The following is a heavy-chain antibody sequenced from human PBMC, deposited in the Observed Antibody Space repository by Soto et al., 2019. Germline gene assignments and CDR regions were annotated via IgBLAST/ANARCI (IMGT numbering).Heavy chain of an antibody. CDR3: ARDGHGNVDSFGGGVDT. CDR1: GFTFSSYG. Sequence: QVQLVESGGGVVQPGRSRRLSCAASGFTFSSYGMHWVRQAPGKGLEWVALIRYDGTNKYYADSAKGRFTISRDKSKNTWYLQTSSYGAEDTAVYYCARDGHGNVDSFGGGVDTWGQGTTVTVSS. D-gene: IGHD3-16*01. J-gene: IGHJ6*02. CDR2: IRYDGTNK. V-gene: IGHV3-33*01.